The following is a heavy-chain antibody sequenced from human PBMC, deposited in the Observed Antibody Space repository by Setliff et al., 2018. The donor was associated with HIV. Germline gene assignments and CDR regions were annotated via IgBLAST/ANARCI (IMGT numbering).Heavy chain of an antibody. CDR2: IYYSGSP. CDR3: ARDSRRTMIIVGFDY. Sequence: LSLTCTVSGGSIIYTSYYWGWIRQPPGKGLEWIGSIYYSGSPYYTPSLKSRVTISVDTSKNQFSLKLSSVTAADTAVYYCARDSRRTMIIVGFDYWGQGTLVTVSS. V-gene: IGHV4-39*07. J-gene: IGHJ4*02. D-gene: IGHD3-22*01. CDR1: GGSIIYTSYY.